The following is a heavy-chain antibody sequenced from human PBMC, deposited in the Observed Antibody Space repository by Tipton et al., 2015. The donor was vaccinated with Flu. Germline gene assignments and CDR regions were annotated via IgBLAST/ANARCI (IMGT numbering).Heavy chain of an antibody. V-gene: IGHV3-53*01. Sequence: GSLRLSCAASGFTVTSSYMSWVRQAPGKGLEWVSVIYGGGTTDYADSVKGRFTISRDKSKNALYLQISSLRAEDTAVYYCARGPQVPVWPYYYGMDVWGQGTTVTVSS. CDR3: ARGPQVPVWPYYYGMDV. CDR2: IYGGGTT. D-gene: IGHD2-2*01. CDR1: GFTVTSSY. J-gene: IGHJ6*02.